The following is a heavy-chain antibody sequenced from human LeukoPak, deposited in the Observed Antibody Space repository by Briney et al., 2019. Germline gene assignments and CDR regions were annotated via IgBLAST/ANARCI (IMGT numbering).Heavy chain of an antibody. D-gene: IGHD5/OR15-5a*01. V-gene: IGHV4-59*01. J-gene: IGHJ4*02. Sequence: SETLSLTCSVSGGSIRPYYWSWIRQSPGKGVEWIGYIYYSGTTNYNPSLRIRVTISVDSSKHQFSLKLNSVTAADTAIYYCARAVSFDNWGQGTLVTVSS. CDR2: IYYSGTT. CDR3: ARAVSFDN. CDR1: GGSIRPYY.